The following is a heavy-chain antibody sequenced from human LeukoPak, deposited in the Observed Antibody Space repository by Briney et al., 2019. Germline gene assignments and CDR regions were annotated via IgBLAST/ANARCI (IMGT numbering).Heavy chain of an antibody. J-gene: IGHJ4*02. CDR1: GFTFSSYG. D-gene: IGHD6-19*01. CDR3: ASPGSSGWYYFDY. V-gene: IGHV3-23*01. CDR2: ISGSGGST. Sequence: GGSLRLSCAASGFTFSSYGMSWVRQAPGKGLEWVSAISGSGGSTYYADSVKGRFTISRDNAKNSLYLQMNSLRAEDTAVYYCASPGSSGWYYFDYWGQGTLVTVSS.